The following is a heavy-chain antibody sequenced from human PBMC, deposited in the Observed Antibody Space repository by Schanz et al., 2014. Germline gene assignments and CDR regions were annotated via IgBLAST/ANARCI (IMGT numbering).Heavy chain of an antibody. Sequence: ESGGGLVKPGGSLRLSCAASGFIFNDYYMNWIRQAPGKGLEWVSSISSTSTYINYADSVKGRFTISRDNAKNSLHLQMNSLRDEDTAVYYCAATTILADWGQGTLVAVSS. V-gene: IGHV3-11*06. CDR1: GFIFNDYY. D-gene: IGHD3-3*01. CDR3: AATTILAD. CDR2: ISSTSTYI. J-gene: IGHJ4*02.